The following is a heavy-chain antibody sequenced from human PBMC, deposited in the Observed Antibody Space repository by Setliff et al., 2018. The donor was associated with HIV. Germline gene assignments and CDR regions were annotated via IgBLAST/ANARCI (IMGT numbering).Heavy chain of an antibody. V-gene: IGHV4-39*02. Sequence: PSETLSLTCSVSGVSISDTIGTSYYWDWLRQPPGKGLDWIGNIHHSRGTYYNASLKSRVTISLDTSKNHFSLKLTSVAAADTAVYYCARRYHDSSGFYNSWGQGVLVTVSS. CDR2: IHHSRGT. CDR3: ARRYHDSSGFYNS. D-gene: IGHD3-22*01. CDR1: GVSISDTIGTSYY. J-gene: IGHJ4*02.